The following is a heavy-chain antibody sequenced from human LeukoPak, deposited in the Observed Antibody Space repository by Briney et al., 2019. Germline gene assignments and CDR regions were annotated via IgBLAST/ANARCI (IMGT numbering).Heavy chain of an antibody. V-gene: IGHV4-39*07. Sequence: PSETLSLTCTVSGGSISSSSYYWGWIRQPPGKGLEWIGSIYYSGSTYYNPSLKSRVTISVDTSKNQFSLKLSSVTAADTAVYYCARDQEGRLDYWGQGTLVTVSS. CDR3: ARDQEGRLDY. CDR2: IYYSGST. CDR1: GGSISSSSYY. J-gene: IGHJ4*02.